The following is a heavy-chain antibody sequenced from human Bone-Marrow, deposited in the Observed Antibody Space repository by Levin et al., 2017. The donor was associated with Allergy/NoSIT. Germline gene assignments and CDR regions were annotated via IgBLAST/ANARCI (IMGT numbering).Heavy chain of an antibody. CDR2: ISSSSSYI. D-gene: IGHD1-26*01. V-gene: IGHV3-21*01. CDR1: GFTFSSYS. CDR3: ARALAGATGDY. Sequence: SSETLSLTCAASGFTFSSYSMNWVRQAPGKGLEWVSSISSSSSYIYSADSVKGRFTISRDNAKNSLYLQMNSLRAEDTAVYYCARALAGATGDYWGQGTLVTVSS. J-gene: IGHJ4*02.